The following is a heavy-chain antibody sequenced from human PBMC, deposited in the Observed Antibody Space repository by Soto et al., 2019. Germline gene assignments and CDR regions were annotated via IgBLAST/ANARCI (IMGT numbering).Heavy chain of an antibody. Sequence: QVQLVQSGAEVRKPGASVKVSCKASGYTFTTYGISWVRQAPGQGLEWMGWISGYNGHQGRVTITTDTSTSTVYMDLRRLRSDDTAVYYCAREGEMPYIYFGLDVWGQGTTVTVSS. J-gene: IGHJ6*02. CDR1: GYTFTTYG. CDR3: AREGEMPYIYFGLDV. D-gene: IGHD3-16*01. V-gene: IGHV1-18*01. CDR2: ISGYNG.